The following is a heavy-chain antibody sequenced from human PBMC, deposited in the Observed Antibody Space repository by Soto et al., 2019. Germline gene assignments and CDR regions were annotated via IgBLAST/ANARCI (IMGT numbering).Heavy chain of an antibody. Sequence: NPSETLSLTCTVSGGSISGYDWGWLRQPPGKGLEWIGYTYFSGSPNYNPSLKSRVTISVDTSKNEFSLKLTSMTAADTAVYYCARDPGNSSTWYFDKWGQGTLVTVSS. CDR1: GGSISGYD. J-gene: IGHJ4*02. D-gene: IGHD2-2*01. CDR2: TYFSGSP. V-gene: IGHV4-59*01. CDR3: ARDPGNSSTWYFDK.